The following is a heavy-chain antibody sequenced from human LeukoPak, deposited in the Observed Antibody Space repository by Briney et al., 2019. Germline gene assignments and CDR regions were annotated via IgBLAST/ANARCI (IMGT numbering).Heavy chain of an antibody. CDR3: ARNHDILTGYHRGYYMDV. CDR2: IIPIFGTA. D-gene: IGHD3-9*01. J-gene: IGHJ6*03. V-gene: IGHV1-69*05. CDR1: GGTFSSYA. Sequence: SVKVSCKASGGTFSSYAISWVRQAPGQGLEWMGRIIPIFGTANYAQKFQGRVTITTDESTSTAYMELSSLRSEDTAVYYCARNHDILTGYHRGYYMDVWGKGTTVTVSS.